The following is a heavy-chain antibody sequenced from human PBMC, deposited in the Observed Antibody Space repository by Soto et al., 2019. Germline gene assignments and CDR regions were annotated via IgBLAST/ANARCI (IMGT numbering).Heavy chain of an antibody. J-gene: IGHJ4*02. CDR3: ARAYYYGSGSYSRHDY. D-gene: IGHD3-10*01. V-gene: IGHV4-31*03. Sequence: PSETLSLTCTVSGGSISSGGYYWSWIRQHPGKGLEWIGYIYYSGSTYYNPSLKSRVTISVDTSKNQFSLKLSSVTAADTAVYYCARAYYYGSGSYSRHDYWGQGTLVTVSS. CDR2: IYYSGST. CDR1: GGSISSGGYY.